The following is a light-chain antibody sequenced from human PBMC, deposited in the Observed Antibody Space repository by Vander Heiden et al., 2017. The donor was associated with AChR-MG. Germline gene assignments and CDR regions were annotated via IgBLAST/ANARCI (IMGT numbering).Light chain of an antibody. Sequence: IHMPQSPSSLSASVGERVTITWRASRSVSSYLNWYQQKPGKAPNRLIYGASSLQSGVPPRFRGSGSGTDFTLTISSLQPEDFATYYCQQSYITPRTFGGGTKVEIK. CDR1: RSVSSY. CDR3: QQSYITPRT. V-gene: IGKV1-39*01. CDR2: GAS. J-gene: IGKJ4*01.